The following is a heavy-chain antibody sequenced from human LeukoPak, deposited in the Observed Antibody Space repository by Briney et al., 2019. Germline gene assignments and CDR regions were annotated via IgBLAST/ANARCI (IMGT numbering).Heavy chain of an antibody. CDR1: GFTFSSYG. D-gene: IGHD3-10*01. J-gene: IGHJ4*02. CDR3: AKQEVGSYYDY. CDR2: ISGSGGST. Sequence: GGSLRLSCAASGFTFSSYGMSWVRQAPGKGLEWVSGISGSGGSTYYADSVKGRFTISRDNSKNTLYLQMNSLRAEDTAVYYCAKQEVGSYYDYWGQGTLVTVSP. V-gene: IGHV3-23*01.